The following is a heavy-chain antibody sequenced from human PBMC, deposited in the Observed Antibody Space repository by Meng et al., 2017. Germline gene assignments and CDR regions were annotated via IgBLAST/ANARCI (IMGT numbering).Heavy chain of an antibody. D-gene: IGHD3-22*01. J-gene: IGHJ6*02. CDR1: GYTFTSYA. Sequence: ASVKVSCKASGYTFTSYAMHWVRQAPGQRLEWMGWINAGNGNTKYSQKFQGRVTITRDTSASTAYMELSSLRSEDTAVYYCARGSDGSYDSSGYYLVRQYYYYGMDVWGQGTTVTVSS. CDR3: ARGSDGSYDSSGYYLVRQYYYYGMDV. V-gene: IGHV1-3*01. CDR2: INAGNGNT.